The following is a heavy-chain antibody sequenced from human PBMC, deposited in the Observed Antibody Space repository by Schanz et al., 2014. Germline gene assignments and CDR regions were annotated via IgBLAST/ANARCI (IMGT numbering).Heavy chain of an antibody. D-gene: IGHD3-22*01. CDR2: ISGSGGST. V-gene: IGHV3-23*01. CDR1: GFTFSTYA. J-gene: IGHJ6*02. CDR3: AKIRYDSSGYYLPYYGMDV. Sequence: VQLLESGGGLVQPGGSLKLSCSASGFTFSTYAMSWVRQAPGKGLEWVSGISGSGGSTDYADSVKGRFIIPRDNSKNTLYLQMNSLRAEDTAVYYCAKIRYDSSGYYLPYYGMDVWGQGTTVIVSS.